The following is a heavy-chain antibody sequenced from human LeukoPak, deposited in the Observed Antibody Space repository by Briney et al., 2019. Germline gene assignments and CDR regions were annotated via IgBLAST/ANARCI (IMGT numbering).Heavy chain of an antibody. CDR1: GFTFNSYG. V-gene: IGHV3-30*18. CDR3: AKDYGSGSYFHDAFDV. CDR2: ISYDGSNK. J-gene: IGHJ3*01. D-gene: IGHD3-10*01. Sequence: GGSLRLSCAASGFTFNSYGMHWVRQAPGKGLEWVAVISYDGSNKHYADSVKGRFSISRDNSKNTLYLQMNSLRAEDTAVYYCAKDYGSGSYFHDAFDVWGQGTMVTVSS.